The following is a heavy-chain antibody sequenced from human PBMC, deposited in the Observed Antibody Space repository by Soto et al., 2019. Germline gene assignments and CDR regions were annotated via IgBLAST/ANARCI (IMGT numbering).Heavy chain of an antibody. CDR3: ARLYMVRGVMNWLDP. D-gene: IGHD3-10*01. J-gene: IGHJ5*02. CDR1: GGSISSSNW. V-gene: IGHV4-4*02. CDR2: IYHSGST. Sequence: PSETLSLTCAVSGGSISSSNWWSWVRQPPGKGLEWIGEIYHSGSTNYNPSLKSRVTISVDKSKNQFSLKLSSVTAADTAVYYCARLYMVRGVMNWLDPWGQGTLVTFSS.